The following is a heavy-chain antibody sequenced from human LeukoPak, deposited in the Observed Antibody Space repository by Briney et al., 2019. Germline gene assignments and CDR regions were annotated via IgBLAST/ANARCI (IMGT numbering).Heavy chain of an antibody. CDR2: ISGSGGST. D-gene: IGHD2-21*01. CDR3: AKGNPLFYFDY. V-gene: IGHV3-23*01. CDR1: GFTFSSSA. J-gene: IGHJ4*02. Sequence: GSLRLSCAASGFTFSSSAMRWVRQTPGKGLEWVSSISGSGGSTYYADSVKGRFTISRDNSKNTVYLQMNSLRAEDTAVYYCAKGNPLFYFDYWGQGTLVTVSS.